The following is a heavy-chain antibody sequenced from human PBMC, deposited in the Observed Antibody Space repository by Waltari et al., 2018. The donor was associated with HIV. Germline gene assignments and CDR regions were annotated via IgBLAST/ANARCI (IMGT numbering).Heavy chain of an antibody. CDR2: FYYSGGT. Sequence: QVQLQESGPGLVKPSETLSLTCSVSGGSVTSGSYYWSWIRQPPGKGLEWIGYFYYSGGTNYNPSLKRRVTISLDTSKNNFSLRLSSVTAADTAVYYCARERGGKYNYYYSGMDVWGQGTTVTVSS. CDR3: ARERGGKYNYYYSGMDV. V-gene: IGHV4-61*03. J-gene: IGHJ6*02. CDR1: GGSVTSGSYY. D-gene: IGHD1-20*01.